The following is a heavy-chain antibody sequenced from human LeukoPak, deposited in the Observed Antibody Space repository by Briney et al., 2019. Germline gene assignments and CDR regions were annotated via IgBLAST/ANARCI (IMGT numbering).Heavy chain of an antibody. V-gene: IGHV3-33*08. D-gene: IGHD2-2*01. Sequence: GGSLRLSCAASGFTFSNYAMSWVRQAPGKGLEWVAVVWYDGTNKYYADSVKGRFTISRDNSKNTMYLQMNSLRVEDTAVYYCARSVVPAAISPFDYWGQGTLVTVSS. CDR3: ARSVVPAAISPFDY. J-gene: IGHJ4*02. CDR2: VWYDGTNK. CDR1: GFTFSNYA.